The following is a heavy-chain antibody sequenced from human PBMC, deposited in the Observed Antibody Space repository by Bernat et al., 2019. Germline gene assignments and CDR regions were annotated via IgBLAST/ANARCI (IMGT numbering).Heavy chain of an antibody. Sequence: EMQLVQSGGGLVQPGGSLRLACAGSEFTFSGNFIDWGRQAPGKGLEWIGRTRDTPQYAASVKGRFSMSRDDPKNLLYLQMNSMKSEDTAVYYCLGWYYGMNIWGQGTTVTVS. CDR2: TRDTP. CDR3: LGWYYGMNI. D-gene: IGHD6-19*01. J-gene: IGHJ6*02. CDR1: EFTFSGNF. V-gene: IGHV3-72*01.